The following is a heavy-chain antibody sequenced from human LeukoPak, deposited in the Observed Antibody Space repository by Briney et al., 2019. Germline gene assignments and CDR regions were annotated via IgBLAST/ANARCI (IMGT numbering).Heavy chain of an antibody. CDR3: ARDHGYDILTGYYYYGMDV. D-gene: IGHD3-9*01. Sequence: SETLSLTCTVSGGSISSGGYYWSWIRQHPGKGLEWIGYIYYSGSTYYNPSLKSRVTISVDTSKNQFSLKLSSVTAADTAVYYCARDHGYDILTGYYYYGMDVWGQGTTVTVSS. V-gene: IGHV4-31*03. CDR2: IYYSGST. CDR1: GGSISSGGYY. J-gene: IGHJ6*02.